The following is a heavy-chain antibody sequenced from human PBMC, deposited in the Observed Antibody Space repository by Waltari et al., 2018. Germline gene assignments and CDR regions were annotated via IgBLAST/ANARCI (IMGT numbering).Heavy chain of an antibody. CDR2: IRHDGDAK. D-gene: IGHD3-16*01. Sequence: DVQLVESGGGSVQPGGSLRLSCVAVHFTFSRYWMSWVRQAPGKGLEWVANIRHDGDAKDYVDSVKGRFTISRDNAKNSLFLQMNSLKAEDTAVYYCARGGSYINSWGQGTRVTVSS. CDR3: ARGGSYINS. J-gene: IGHJ5*02. V-gene: IGHV3-7*04. CDR1: HFTFSRYW.